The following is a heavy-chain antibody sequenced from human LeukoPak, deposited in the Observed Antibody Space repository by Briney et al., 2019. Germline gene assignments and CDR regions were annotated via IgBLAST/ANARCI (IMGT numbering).Heavy chain of an antibody. CDR2: IYTSGST. CDR3: ARDYQGGYGDKTVDY. D-gene: IGHD5-18*01. Sequence: SETLSLTCTVSGNSFCDYYWSWIRQPAGKGLEWIGRIYTSGSTTYNPSLKSRVTMSVDTSKSQFSLNLMPVTAADTAVYYCARDYQGGYGDKTVDYWGQGTLVTVSS. CDR1: GNSFCDYY. J-gene: IGHJ4*02. V-gene: IGHV4-4*07.